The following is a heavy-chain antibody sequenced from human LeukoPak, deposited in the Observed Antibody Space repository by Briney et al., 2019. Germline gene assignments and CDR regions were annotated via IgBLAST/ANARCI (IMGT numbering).Heavy chain of an antibody. CDR2: VSTSGSYT. Sequence: PGESLRLSCVASGFTFTDYSMSWVRQAPGKGLEWVSTVSTSGSYTYYADSVKGRFTISRDNSKNTVYLQLNSLRAEDTALYYCARDGTYYGDYMDAFDIWGQGTMATVSS. D-gene: IGHD4-17*01. J-gene: IGHJ3*02. CDR3: ARDGTYYGDYMDAFDI. V-gene: IGHV3-23*01. CDR1: GFTFTDYS.